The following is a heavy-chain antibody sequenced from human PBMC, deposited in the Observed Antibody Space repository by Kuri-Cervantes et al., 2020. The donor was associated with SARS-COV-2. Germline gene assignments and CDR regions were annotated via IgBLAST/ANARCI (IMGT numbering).Heavy chain of an antibody. CDR1: GYTFRNND. D-gene: IGHD2-2*02. CDR3: ARDGTEYQLLYTPDY. Sequence: ASVKVSCKASGYTFRNNDINWVRQASGQGLEWMGWMNPDTGNSGYAQKFQGRVTMTRDTSISTAYMELSRLRSDDTAVYYCARDGTEYQLLYTPDYWGQGTLVTVSS. CDR2: MNPDTGNS. V-gene: IGHV1-8*02. J-gene: IGHJ4*02.